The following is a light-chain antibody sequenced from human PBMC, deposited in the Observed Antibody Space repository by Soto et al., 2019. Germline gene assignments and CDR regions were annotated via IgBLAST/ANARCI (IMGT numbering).Light chain of an antibody. CDR3: SSFTSSGTL. Sequence: QSVLTQPATVSGSPGQPITISCTGTSSDVGGYDYVSWYQQHPGKVPKLIIYEVSIRASGVSNRFSASKSANTASLTISGLQPEDEADYYFSSFTSSGTLFGGGTKVTVL. CDR2: EVS. CDR1: SSDVGGYDY. V-gene: IGLV2-14*01. J-gene: IGLJ3*02.